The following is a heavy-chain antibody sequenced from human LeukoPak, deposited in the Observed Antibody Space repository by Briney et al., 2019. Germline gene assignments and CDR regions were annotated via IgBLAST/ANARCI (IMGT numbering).Heavy chain of an antibody. CDR1: GGSISSYY. J-gene: IGHJ4*02. V-gene: IGHV4-59*01. CDR3: ARGAAGSYYFAY. Sequence: SETLSLTCTVSGGSISSYYWSWIRQPPGKGLEWIGYIYYSGSTNYSPSLKSRVTISLDTSKSQFSLKLTSVTAADTAVYYCARGAAGSYYFAYWGQGTLVTVSS. D-gene: IGHD6-13*01. CDR2: IYYSGST.